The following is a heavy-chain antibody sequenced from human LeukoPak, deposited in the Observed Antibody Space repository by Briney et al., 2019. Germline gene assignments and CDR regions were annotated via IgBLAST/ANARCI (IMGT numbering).Heavy chain of an antibody. J-gene: IGHJ6*02. V-gene: IGHV1-69*04. CDR1: GGTFSSYA. Sequence: ASVKVSCKASGGTFSSYAISWVRQAPGQGLEWMGRIIPILGIANYAQKFQGRVTITADKSTSTAYVELSSLRSEDTAVYYCARDLHRHYYGSGSYAHYYYGMDVWGQGTTVTVSS. CDR3: ARDLHRHYYGSGSYAHYYYGMDV. CDR2: IIPILGIA. D-gene: IGHD3-10*01.